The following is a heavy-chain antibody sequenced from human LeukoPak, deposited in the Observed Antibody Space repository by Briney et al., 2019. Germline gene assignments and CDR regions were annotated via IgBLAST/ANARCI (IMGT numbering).Heavy chain of an antibody. V-gene: IGHV1-2*02. CDR3: ARTNIGLPFDY. J-gene: IGHJ4*02. Sequence: ASVKVSCKASGYTFTGYYMHWVRQAPGQGLEDMGGINPNSGGANSVQRFQGRVTMTWDTSISTAYVEVISLTSDDTAVYYCARTNIGLPFDYWGQGTLVTVSS. CDR2: INPNSGGA. D-gene: IGHD2-8*01. CDR1: GYTFTGYY.